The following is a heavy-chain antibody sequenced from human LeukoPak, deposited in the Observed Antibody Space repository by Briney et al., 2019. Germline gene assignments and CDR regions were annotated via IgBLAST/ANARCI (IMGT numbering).Heavy chain of an antibody. Sequence: PSETLSLTCTVSGVSISDYYWSWIRQPPGKGLEWIAYSGSTNYNPSLKSRVTISVDTSKNQFSLKLRSVTAADTAVYYCARFSPGGNPYFDYWGQGTLVTVSS. CDR2: SGST. J-gene: IGHJ4*02. V-gene: IGHV4-59*01. CDR3: ARFSPGGNPYFDY. D-gene: IGHD4-23*01. CDR1: GVSISDYY.